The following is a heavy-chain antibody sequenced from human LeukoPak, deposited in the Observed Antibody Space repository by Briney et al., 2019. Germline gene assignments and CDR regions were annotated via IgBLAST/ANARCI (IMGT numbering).Heavy chain of an antibody. CDR2: ISSSSSYI. V-gene: IGHV3-21*01. CDR1: GFTFSSYS. J-gene: IGHJ2*01. D-gene: IGHD3-10*01. CDR3: ARVRGYSGSGTFWYFDL. Sequence: GGSLRLSCAASGFTFSSYSMNWVRQAPGKGLEWVSSISSSSSYIYYADSVKGRFTISRDNAKNSLYLQMNSLRAEDTAVYYCARVRGYSGSGTFWYFDLWGRGTLVTVSS.